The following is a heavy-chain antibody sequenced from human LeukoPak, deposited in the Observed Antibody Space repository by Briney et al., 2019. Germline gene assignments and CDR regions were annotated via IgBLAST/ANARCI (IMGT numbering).Heavy chain of an antibody. CDR3: ARGPYYYDGHLDY. D-gene: IGHD3-22*01. CDR1: GFTFSSYA. Sequence: HPGGSLRLSCAASGFTFSSYAMHWVRQAPGKGLEWVAVISYDGSNKYYADSVKGRFTISRDNSKNTLYLQMNSLRAEDTAVYYCARGPYYYDGHLDYWGQGTLVTVSS. CDR2: ISYDGSNK. J-gene: IGHJ4*02. V-gene: IGHV3-30-3*01.